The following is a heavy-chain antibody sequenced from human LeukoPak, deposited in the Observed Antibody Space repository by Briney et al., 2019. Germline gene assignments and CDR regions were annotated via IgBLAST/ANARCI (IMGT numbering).Heavy chain of an antibody. D-gene: IGHD5-12*01. Sequence: GGTLRLSCAASGFTFSSYGMSWVRQAPGKGLEWVSAISGSGGSTYYADSVKGRFTISRDNSKNTLYLQMNSLRAEDTAVYYCAKDPPVEWLRFYFDYWGQGTLVTVSS. V-gene: IGHV3-23*01. CDR2: ISGSGGST. CDR1: GFTFSSYG. J-gene: IGHJ4*02. CDR3: AKDPPVEWLRFYFDY.